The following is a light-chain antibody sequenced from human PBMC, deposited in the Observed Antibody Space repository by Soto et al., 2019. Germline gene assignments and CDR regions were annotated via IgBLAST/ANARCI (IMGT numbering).Light chain of an antibody. V-gene: IGLV1-36*01. CDR3: AAWDDSLNGPV. Sequence: QSVLTQPPSMSEAPGQRVTISCSGSSSNIGNNAVNWYQQLPGKAPKLLIYYDDLLPSGVSDRFSGSKSGTSASLAISGLPSEDEADSDCAAWDDSLNGPVFGGGTKVTVL. CDR1: SSNIGNNA. CDR2: YDD. J-gene: IGLJ2*01.